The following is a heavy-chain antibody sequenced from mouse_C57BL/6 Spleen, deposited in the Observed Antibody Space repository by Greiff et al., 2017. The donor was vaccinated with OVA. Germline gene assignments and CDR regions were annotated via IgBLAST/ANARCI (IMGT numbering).Heavy chain of an antibody. V-gene: IGHV1-26*01. J-gene: IGHJ1*03. CDR3: ARYGYDGHWYFDV. CDR2: INPNNGGT. D-gene: IGHD2-2*01. Sequence: EVQLQQSGPELVKPGASVKISCKASGYTFTDYYMNWVKQSHGQSLEWIGDINPNNGGTSYNQKFKGKATLTVDKSSSTAYMELRSLTSEDSAVYYCARYGYDGHWYFDVWGTGTTVTVSS. CDR1: GYTFTDYY.